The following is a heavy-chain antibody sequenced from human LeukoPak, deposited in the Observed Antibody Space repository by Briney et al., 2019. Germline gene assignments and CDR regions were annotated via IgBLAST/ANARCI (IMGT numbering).Heavy chain of an antibody. CDR1: GGSISSSSYY. J-gene: IGHJ4*02. D-gene: IGHD3-22*01. CDR3: TSRGWIVGLVDY. CDR2: IYYSGTT. V-gene: IGHV4-39*01. Sequence: SESLSLTCTVSGGSISSSSYYWGWIRQPPGKGLEWIASIYYSGTTYYNPSLKSRVTISADTSKNQFSLKLSSVTAADTAVYYCTSRGWIVGLVDYWGQGTLVTASS.